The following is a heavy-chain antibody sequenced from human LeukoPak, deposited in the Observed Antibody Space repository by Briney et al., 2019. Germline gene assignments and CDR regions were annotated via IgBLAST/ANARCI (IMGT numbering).Heavy chain of an antibody. CDR1: GFTFSSYW. Sequence: GGSLRLSCGASGFTFSSYWMNWVRQAPGKGVEWVSSISSSSSSIYYADSVKGRFTIYRDNDKDSIHMKINSLRAEDTAVYYCVRQYCSTTSCSVSDYWGQGTLVTVSS. V-gene: IGHV3-21*01. J-gene: IGHJ4*02. CDR2: ISSSSSSI. CDR3: VRQYCSTTSCSVSDY. D-gene: IGHD2-2*01.